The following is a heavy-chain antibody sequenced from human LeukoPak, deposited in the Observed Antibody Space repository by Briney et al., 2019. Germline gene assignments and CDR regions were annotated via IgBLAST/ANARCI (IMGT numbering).Heavy chain of an antibody. Sequence: SETLSLTCTVSGGSISSSSYYWGWIRQSPGKGLEWIGSIYYSGSTYYNPSLKSRVTISVDTSKNQFSLKLSSVTAADTAVYYCARGPSGYHNTGGQGTLVTVSS. J-gene: IGHJ4*02. CDR3: ARGPSGYHNT. D-gene: IGHD5-12*01. CDR1: GGSISSSSYY. CDR2: IYYSGST. V-gene: IGHV4-39*01.